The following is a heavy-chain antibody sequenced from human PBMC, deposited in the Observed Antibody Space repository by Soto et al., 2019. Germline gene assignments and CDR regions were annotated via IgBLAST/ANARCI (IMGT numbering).Heavy chain of an antibody. D-gene: IGHD1-26*01. Sequence: QVQLVQSGAEVKKPGASVKVSCKATGYTFNSYGISWVRQAPGQGLEWMGWISGYDGKTDHAQKVQGRVTMTTDTSTSTAYMELRSLRSDDTAVYYRARDLGGGSGSYYDYWGQGTLVTVSS. CDR2: ISGYDGKT. CDR1: GYTFNSYG. J-gene: IGHJ4*02. V-gene: IGHV1-18*04. CDR3: ARDLGGGSGSYYDY.